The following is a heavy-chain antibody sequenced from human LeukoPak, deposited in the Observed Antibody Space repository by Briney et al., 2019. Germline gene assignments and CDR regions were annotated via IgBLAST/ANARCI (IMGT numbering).Heavy chain of an antibody. J-gene: IGHJ4*02. CDR3: ARTYYDILTSYYKGFDY. CDR1: GGSISSGSYY. D-gene: IGHD3-9*01. Sequence: SETLSLTCTVSGGSISSGSYYWSWIRQPAGKGLEWIGRIYTSGSTNYNPSLKSRVTISVDTSKNQFSLKLSSVTAADTAVYYCARTYYDILTSYYKGFDYWGQGTLVTVSS. V-gene: IGHV4-61*02. CDR2: IYTSGST.